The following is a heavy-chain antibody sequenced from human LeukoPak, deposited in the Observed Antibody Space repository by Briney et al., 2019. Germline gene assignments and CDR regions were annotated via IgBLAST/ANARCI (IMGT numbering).Heavy chain of an antibody. J-gene: IGHJ4*02. CDR1: GFTFSSYW. V-gene: IGHV3-74*01. CDR3: AKDHPVTTADY. D-gene: IGHD4-17*01. CDR2: INSDGSST. Sequence: GGSLRLSCAASGFTFSSYWMHWVRQAPGKGLVWVSRINSDGSSTSYADSVKGRFTISRDNSKNTLYLQMNSLRAEDTAVYYCAKDHPVTTADYWGQGTLVTVSS.